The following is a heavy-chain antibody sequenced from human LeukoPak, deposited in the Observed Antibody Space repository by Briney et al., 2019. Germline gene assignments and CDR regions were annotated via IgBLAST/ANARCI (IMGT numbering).Heavy chain of an antibody. CDR3: AKDQGSGSFDY. CDR1: GFTFSSYG. D-gene: IGHD6-19*01. J-gene: IGHJ4*02. Sequence: GGSLRLSCAASGFTFSSYGMHWVRQAPGKGLEWVAFIRNDGSNKYYADSVKGRFTISRDNSKNTLYLQMNSLRAEDTAVYYCAKDQGSGSFDYWDQGTLVTVSS. V-gene: IGHV3-30*02. CDR2: IRNDGSNK.